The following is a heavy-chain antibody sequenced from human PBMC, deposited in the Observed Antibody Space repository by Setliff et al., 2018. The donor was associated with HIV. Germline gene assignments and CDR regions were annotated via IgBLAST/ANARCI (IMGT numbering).Heavy chain of an antibody. V-gene: IGHV3-48*03. Sequence: GGSLRLSCAASGFTFSSYEMNWVRQAPGKGLEWVSYISSSGGTIYYADSVKGRFTISRDNAKKSLYLQMNSLRADDTAVYYCARAFRDYVGKFDYWGQGTLVTVSS. CDR3: ARAFRDYVGKFDY. CDR2: ISSSGGTI. D-gene: IGHD1-26*01. J-gene: IGHJ4*02. CDR1: GFTFSSYE.